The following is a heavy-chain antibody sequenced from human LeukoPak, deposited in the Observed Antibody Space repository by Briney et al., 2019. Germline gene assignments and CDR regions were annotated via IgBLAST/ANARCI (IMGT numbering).Heavy chain of an antibody. CDR2: ISGSGGST. CDR3: AKARYCSGGSCYHDY. J-gene: IGHJ4*02. D-gene: IGHD2-15*01. V-gene: IGHV3-23*01. Sequence: GGSLRLSCAASGFTFSSYAMSWVRQAPGKGLEWVSAISGSGGSTYYADSVKGRFTISRDNSKNTLYVQMNSLRAEDTAVYYCAKARYCSGGSCYHDYGGQGTLVTVSS. CDR1: GFTFSSYA.